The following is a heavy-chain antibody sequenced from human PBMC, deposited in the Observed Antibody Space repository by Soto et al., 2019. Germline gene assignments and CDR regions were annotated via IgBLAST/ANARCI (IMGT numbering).Heavy chain of an antibody. D-gene: IGHD6-13*01. V-gene: IGHV4-39*07. CDR2: INHSGST. CDR3: ARVSLSGQQQYPIYYYYGMDV. J-gene: IGHJ6*02. CDR1: GGSISSSSYY. Sequence: PSETLSLTCTVSGGSISSSSYYWGWIRQPPGKGLEWIGEINHSGSTNYNPSLKSRVTISVDTSKNQFSLKLSSVTAADTAVYYCARVSLSGQQQYPIYYYYGMDVWGQGTTVTVSS.